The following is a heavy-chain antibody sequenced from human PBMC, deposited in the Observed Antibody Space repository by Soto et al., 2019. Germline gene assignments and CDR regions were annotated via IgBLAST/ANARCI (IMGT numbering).Heavy chain of an antibody. CDR3: AKGPVKVQIFYFDY. CDR2: ISGTGGST. J-gene: IGHJ4*02. CDR1: GFTFRSYA. Sequence: GGSLRLSCAISGFTFRSYAMSWVRQAPGKGLEWVSGISGTGGSTYYADSVKGRFTISRDNSKNTLYLQMNSVRAEDTATYYCAKGPVKVQIFYFDYWGQGARVTVSS. D-gene: IGHD3-3*01. V-gene: IGHV3-23*01.